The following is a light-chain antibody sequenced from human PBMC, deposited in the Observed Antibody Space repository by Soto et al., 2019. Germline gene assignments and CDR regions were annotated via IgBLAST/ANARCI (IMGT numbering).Light chain of an antibody. Sequence: QSVLTQPPSVSGAPGQRVTISCTGSSSNIGAGYDVHWYQQLPGTAPKLLIYGNSNRPSGVPDRFSGSKSGTSASLAITGLQAEDEADYYCQSYDSSLHVVFGGGTQVTVL. CDR3: QSYDSSLHVV. CDR1: SSNIGAGYD. J-gene: IGLJ2*01. CDR2: GNS. V-gene: IGLV1-40*01.